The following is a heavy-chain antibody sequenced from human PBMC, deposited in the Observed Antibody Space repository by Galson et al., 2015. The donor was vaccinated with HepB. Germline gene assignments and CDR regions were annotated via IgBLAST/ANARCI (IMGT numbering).Heavy chain of an antibody. J-gene: IGHJ4*02. CDR1: GYTFTSYY. CDR3: ARDGSKMVATSVY. Sequence: SVKVSCKASGYTFTSYYMHWVRQAPGQGLEWMGIINPSGGSTSYAQKFQGRVTMTTDTSTSTAYMELRSLRSDDTAVYYCARDGSKMVATSVYWGQGTLVTVSS. CDR2: INPSGGST. V-gene: IGHV1-46*01. D-gene: IGHD5-12*01.